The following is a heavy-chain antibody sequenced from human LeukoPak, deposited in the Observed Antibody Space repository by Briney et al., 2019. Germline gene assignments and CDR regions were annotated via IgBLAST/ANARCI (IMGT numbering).Heavy chain of an antibody. J-gene: IGHJ4*02. CDR2: ISAYDGNT. CDR3: ARAETTVIPFNY. CDR1: GYTFTSYG. Sequence: ASVKVSCKASGYTFTSYGISWVRQAPGQGLEWMGWISAYDGNTNYAQKFQGRVTMTTDTSTSTAYVELRSLKSDDTAAYYCARAETTVIPFNYWGQGTLVTVSS. D-gene: IGHD4-17*01. V-gene: IGHV1-18*01.